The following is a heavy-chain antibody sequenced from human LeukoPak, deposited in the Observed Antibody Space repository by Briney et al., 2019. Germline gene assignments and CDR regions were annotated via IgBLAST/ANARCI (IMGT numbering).Heavy chain of an antibody. CDR2: INHSGST. J-gene: IGHJ4*02. V-gene: IGHV4-34*01. D-gene: IGHD3-10*01. Sequence: SETLSLTCAVYGGSFSGYYWSWIRQPPGKGLEWIGEINHSGSTNYNPSLKSRVTISVDTPKNQFSLKLSSVTAADTAVYYCARVKGYYYGSGSYYNSKPFDYWGQGTLVTVSS. CDR3: ARVKGYYYGSGSYYNSKPFDY. CDR1: GGSFSGYY.